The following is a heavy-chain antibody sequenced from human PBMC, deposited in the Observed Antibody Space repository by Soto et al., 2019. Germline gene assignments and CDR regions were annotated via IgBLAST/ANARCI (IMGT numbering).Heavy chain of an antibody. CDR1: GFTFSNLW. V-gene: IGHV3-15*01. Sequence: GCLRLSCTASGFTFSNLWTVWFRLAPGKGLEWVGRIKSKTDGGTTDYAAPVKGRFTISRDDSKNTLYLQMNSLKTEDTAVYYCTHYCSSTSCYLGGRWFDYWGQGTLVTVSS. J-gene: IGHJ4*02. CDR2: IKSKTDGGTT. CDR3: THYCSSTSCYLGGRWFDY. D-gene: IGHD2-2*01.